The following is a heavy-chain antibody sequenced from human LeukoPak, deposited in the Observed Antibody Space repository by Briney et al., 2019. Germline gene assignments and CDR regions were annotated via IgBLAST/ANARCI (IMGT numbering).Heavy chain of an antibody. D-gene: IGHD6-13*01. CDR1: GFTFSTYY. V-gene: IGHV3-7*01. J-gene: IGHJ4*02. Sequence: GGSLRLSCKGSGFTFSTYYMSWVRQAPGKGLEWVANIKHDGSEKFYVDSVKGRFTVSRDNAKNSVFLQMNSLRADESAVYYCASGSSTWSTMGLYFDHWGPGALVNVSS. CDR2: IKHDGSEK. CDR3: ASGSSTWSTMGLYFDH.